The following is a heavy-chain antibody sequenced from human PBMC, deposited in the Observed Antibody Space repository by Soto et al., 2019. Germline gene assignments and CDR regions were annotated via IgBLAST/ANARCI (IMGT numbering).Heavy chain of an antibody. V-gene: IGHV3-30-3*01. CDR1: YG. CDR2: ISYDGSNK. D-gene: IGHD2-15*01. CDR3: ARDRGGFDI. Sequence: YGRHRISQAPGKGLEWVAVISYDGSNKYYADSVKGRFTISRDNSKNTLYLQMNSLRAEDTAVYYCARDRGGFDIWGQATMVTVSS. J-gene: IGHJ3*02.